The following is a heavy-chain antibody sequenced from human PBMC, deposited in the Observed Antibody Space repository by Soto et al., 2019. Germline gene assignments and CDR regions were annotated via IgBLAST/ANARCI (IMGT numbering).Heavy chain of an antibody. V-gene: IGHV4-31*03. J-gene: IGHJ3*02. CDR2: IYYSGST. D-gene: IGHD2-2*01. Sequence: SETLSLTCTVSGGSIGSGGYYWSWIRQHPGKGLEWIGYIYYSGSTYYNPSLKSRVTISVDTSKNQFSLKLSSVTAADTAVYYCARDRGDDIVVVPAVSADAFDIWGQGTMVTVSS. CDR3: ARDRGDDIVVVPAVSADAFDI. CDR1: GGSIGSGGYY.